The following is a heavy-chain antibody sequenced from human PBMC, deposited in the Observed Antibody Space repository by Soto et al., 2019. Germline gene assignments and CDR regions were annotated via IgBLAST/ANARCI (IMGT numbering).Heavy chain of an antibody. CDR1: GGSISSSSYY. D-gene: IGHD3-3*02. CDR2: IYYSGST. J-gene: IGHJ5*02. CDR3: ARHTRAFYWFDP. Sequence: QLQLQESGPGLVKPSETLSLTCTVSGGSISSSSYYWGWIRQPPGKGLEWIGSIYYSGSTYYNPSLKSRVTIAVDTSKNQFSLNLSSVTAADTAVYYCARHTRAFYWFDPWGQGTLVTVSS. V-gene: IGHV4-39*01.